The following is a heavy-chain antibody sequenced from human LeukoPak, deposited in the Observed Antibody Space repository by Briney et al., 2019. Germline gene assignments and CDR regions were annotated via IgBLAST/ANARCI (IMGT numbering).Heavy chain of an antibody. CDR2: ISSSGSYI. D-gene: IGHD3-3*01. V-gene: IGHV3-21*01. CDR3: AREIFWSGYYSNLHFDY. J-gene: IGHJ4*02. Sequence: GGSLRLSCVASEFTFSRYKMNWVRQAPGKGLEWVASISSSGSYIYYADAVKGRFTIPRDNAKNSLYLQMNSLRAEDTAVYYCAREIFWSGYYSNLHFDYWGRGTQVTVSS. CDR1: EFTFSRYK.